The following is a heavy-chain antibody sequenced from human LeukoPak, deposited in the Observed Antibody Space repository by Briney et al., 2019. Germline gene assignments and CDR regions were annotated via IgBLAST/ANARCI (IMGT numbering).Heavy chain of an antibody. J-gene: IGHJ4*02. D-gene: IGHD5-24*01. CDR3: ARGPRDGYNSHFDY. CDR1: GDSISSGGYY. CDR2: IYYTGST. Sequence: PSETLSLTCTVSGDSISSGGYYWSWIRQHPGKVLEWIGYIYYTGSTYYNPSLKSRVTISVDTSKNQLSLRLSPATAADTAVYYCARGPRDGYNSHFDYWGQGTLVTVSS. V-gene: IGHV4-31*03.